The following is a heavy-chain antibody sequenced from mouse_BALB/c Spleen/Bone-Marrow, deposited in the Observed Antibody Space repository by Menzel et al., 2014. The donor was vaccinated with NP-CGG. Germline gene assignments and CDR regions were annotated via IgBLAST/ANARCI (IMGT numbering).Heavy chain of an antibody. Sequence: VQLQQSGAELVKPGASVKLSCKASGYTFTSYWMHWVKQRPGQGLEWIGEINPSNGRTNYNEKFKSKATLTVDISSGPAYMQLSSLTSEDSAVYYCARDYGFDEGFAWFVYWGQGTLVTVSA. D-gene: IGHD2-14*01. V-gene: IGHV1S81*02. CDR3: ARDYGFDEGFAWFVY. CDR2: INPSNGRT. CDR1: GYTFTSYW. J-gene: IGHJ3*01.